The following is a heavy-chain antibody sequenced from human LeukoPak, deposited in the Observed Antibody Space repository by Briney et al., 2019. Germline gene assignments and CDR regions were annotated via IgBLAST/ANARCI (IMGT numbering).Heavy chain of an antibody. CDR1: GDSVSSNSAA. J-gene: IGHJ5*02. CDR3: ARTIVVVTAGRWFDP. D-gene: IGHD2-21*02. CDR2: TYYRSKWYN. V-gene: IGHV6-1*01. Sequence: SQTLSLTCAISGDSVSSNSAAWNRIRQSPSRGLEWLGRTYYRSKWYNDYAVSVKSRITINPDTSKNQFSLQLNSVTPEDTAVYYCARTIVVVTAGRWFDPWGQGTLVTVSS.